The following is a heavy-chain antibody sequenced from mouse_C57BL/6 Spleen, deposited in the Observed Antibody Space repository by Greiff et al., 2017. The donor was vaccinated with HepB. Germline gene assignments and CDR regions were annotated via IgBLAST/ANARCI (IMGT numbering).Heavy chain of an antibody. Sequence: QVQLQQSGPELVKPGASVKISCKASGYAFSSSWMNWVKQRPGKGLEWIGRIYPGDGDTNYNGKFKGKATLTADKSSSTAYMQLSSLTSEDSAVYFCARSLNYYGSHWYFDVWGTGTTVTVSS. J-gene: IGHJ1*03. CDR3: ARSLNYYGSHWYFDV. V-gene: IGHV1-82*01. CDR2: IYPGDGDT. D-gene: IGHD1-1*01. CDR1: GYAFSSSW.